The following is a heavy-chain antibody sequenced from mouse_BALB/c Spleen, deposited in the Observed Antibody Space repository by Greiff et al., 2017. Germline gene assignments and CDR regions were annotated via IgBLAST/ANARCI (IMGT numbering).Heavy chain of an antibody. CDR2: IDPSDSYT. CDR1: GYTFTSYW. V-gene: IGHV1S127*01. Sequence: QVQLKQPGAELVKPGASVKMSCKASGYTFTSYWMHWVKQRPGQGLEWIGVIDPSDSYTSYNQKFKGKATLTVDTSSSTAYMQLSSLTSEDSAVYYCTRNPVVAYYFDYWGQGTTLTVSS. D-gene: IGHD1-1*01. CDR3: TRNPVVAYYFDY. J-gene: IGHJ2*01.